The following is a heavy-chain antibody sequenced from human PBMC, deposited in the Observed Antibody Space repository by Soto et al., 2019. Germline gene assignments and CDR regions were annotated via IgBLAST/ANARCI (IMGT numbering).Heavy chain of an antibody. J-gene: IGHJ6*03. Sequence: PSETLSLTCTVSGGSISSSSYYWGWIRQPPGKGLEWIGSIYYSGSTYYNPSLKSRVTISVDTSKNQFSLKLSSVTAADTAVYYCATADPAGYYDFWSGYYSASGYYMDVWGKGTTVTVSS. CDR2: IYYSGST. D-gene: IGHD3-3*01. CDR1: GGSISSSSYY. CDR3: ATADPAGYYDFWSGYYSASGYYMDV. V-gene: IGHV4-39*01.